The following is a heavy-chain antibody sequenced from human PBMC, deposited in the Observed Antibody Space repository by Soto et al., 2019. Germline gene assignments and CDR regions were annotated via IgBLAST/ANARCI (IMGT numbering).Heavy chain of an antibody. D-gene: IGHD3-3*01. V-gene: IGHV3-48*01. CDR3: ARDYKPHYDFWSGYFGWFDP. CDR1: GFTFSSYS. Sequence: GGSLRLSCEASGFTFSSYSMNWVRQAPGKGLEWVSYISSSSSTIYYADSVKGRFTISRDNAKNSLYLQMNSLRAEDTAVYYCARDYKPHYDFWSGYFGWFDPWGQGTLVTVSS. CDR2: ISSSSSTI. J-gene: IGHJ5*02.